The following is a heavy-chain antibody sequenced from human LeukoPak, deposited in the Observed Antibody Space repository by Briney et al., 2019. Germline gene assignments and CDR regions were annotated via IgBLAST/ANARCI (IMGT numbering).Heavy chain of an antibody. CDR2: ISGSGGST. CDR3: AKDGTGYCSSTSCHMGYYYYGMDV. D-gene: IGHD2-2*01. Sequence: PGGSLRLSCAASGFTFSSYAMSWVRQAPGKGLEWVSAISGSGGSTYYADSVKGRFTISRDNSKNTPYLQKNSLRAEDTAVYYCAKDGTGYCSSTSCHMGYYYYGMDVWGQGTTVTVSS. V-gene: IGHV3-23*01. CDR1: GFTFSSYA. J-gene: IGHJ6*02.